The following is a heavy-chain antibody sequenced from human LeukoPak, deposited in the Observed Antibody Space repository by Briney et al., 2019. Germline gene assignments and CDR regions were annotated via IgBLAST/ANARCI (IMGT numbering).Heavy chain of an antibody. D-gene: IGHD6-6*01. CDR1: GFTFTSYA. CDR2: ISGSGGST. CDR3: AKISSAYYFDY. V-gene: IGHV3-23*01. J-gene: IGHJ4*02. Sequence: GRSLRLSCAASGFTFTSYAMSWVRQPPGKGLEWVSLISGSGGSTYYADSVKGRFTISRDNSKNTLYLQMNSLRAEDTAVYYCAKISSAYYFDYWGQGTLVTVSS.